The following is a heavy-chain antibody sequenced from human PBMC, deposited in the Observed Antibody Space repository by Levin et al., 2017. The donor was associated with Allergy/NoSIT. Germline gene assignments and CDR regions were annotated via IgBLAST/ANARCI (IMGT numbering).Heavy chain of an antibody. CDR2: MYSSGNT. D-gene: IGHD3-3*01. CDR3: ARGTRTIFGVIYFDY. V-gene: IGHV4-31*03. CDR1: GASISSGGYY. Sequence: SETLSLTCTVSGASISSGGYYWNWIRQHPGKGLEWVGYMYSSGNTYYNPSLKSRVSISMDTSQNQFSLKLTSVTAADTAVYNCARGTRTIFGVIYFDYWGQGTLVTDSS. J-gene: IGHJ4*02.